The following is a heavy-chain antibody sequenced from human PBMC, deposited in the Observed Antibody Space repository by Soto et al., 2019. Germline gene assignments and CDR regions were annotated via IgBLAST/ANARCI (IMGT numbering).Heavy chain of an antibody. CDR3: ARDHGGGRIAVAGYFDD. V-gene: IGHV3-30-3*01. CDR2: ISYDGSNK. Sequence: QVQLVESGGGVVQPGRSLRLSCAASGFTFSSYAMHWVRQAPGKGLEWVAVISYDGSNKYYADSVKGRFTISRDNSKNTLYLQMNSLRAEDTAVYYCARDHGGGRIAVAGYFDDWGQGTPVTVSS. J-gene: IGHJ4*02. CDR1: GFTFSSYA. D-gene: IGHD6-19*01.